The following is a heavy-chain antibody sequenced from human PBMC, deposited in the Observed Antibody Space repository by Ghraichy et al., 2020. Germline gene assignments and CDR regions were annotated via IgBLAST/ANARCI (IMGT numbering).Heavy chain of an antibody. V-gene: IGHV4-39*02. J-gene: IGHJ4*02. CDR1: GGSISTTSYH. Sequence: SETLSLTCTVSGGSISTTSYHWGWVRQPPGKGLAWIGSIFYSGNTYYSPSLQSRVTISVDTSKNRFSLTLSSMTAADTAVYFCTREAAGAADYWGQGTLVTVSS. D-gene: IGHD6-25*01. CDR2: IFYSGNT. CDR3: TREAAGAADY.